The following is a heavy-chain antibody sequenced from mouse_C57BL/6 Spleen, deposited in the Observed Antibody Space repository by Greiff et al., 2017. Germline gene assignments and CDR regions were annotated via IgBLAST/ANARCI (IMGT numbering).Heavy chain of an antibody. V-gene: IGHV5-17*01. Sequence: DVKLVESGGGLVKPGGSLKLSCAASGFTFSDYGMHWVRQAPEKGLEWVAYISSGSSTIYYADTVKGRFTISRDNAKNTLFLQMTSVRSEDTAMYYCARPYYDKYEGFAYRGQGTLVTVAA. CDR3: ARPYYDKYEGFAY. J-gene: IGHJ3*01. D-gene: IGHD2-10*01. CDR2: ISSGSSTI. CDR1: GFTFSDYG.